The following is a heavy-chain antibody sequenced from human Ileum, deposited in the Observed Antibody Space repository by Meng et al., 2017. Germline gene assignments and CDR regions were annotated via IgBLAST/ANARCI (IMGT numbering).Heavy chain of an antibody. V-gene: IGHV3-21*01. CDR2: ISSSSSYI. CDR3: ARDLKNSGSYPYFDY. D-gene: IGHD1-26*01. J-gene: IGHJ4*02. CDR1: GFTFSSYS. Sequence: EGQLVEAGGGLVKPGGSLRTSVAASGFTFSSYSMNWVRQAPGKGLEWVSSISSSSSYIYYADSVKGRFTISRDNAKNSLYLQMNSLRAEDTAVYYCARDLKNSGSYPYFDYWGQGTLVTVSS.